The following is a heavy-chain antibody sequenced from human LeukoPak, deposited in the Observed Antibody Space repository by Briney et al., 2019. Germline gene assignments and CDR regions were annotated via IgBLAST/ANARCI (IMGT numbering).Heavy chain of an antibody. D-gene: IGHD1-26*01. Sequence: PGGSLRLSCAASGFNFSSYWMSWVRQAPGNGLEWVANIKQDGSEKYYVDSVKGRFTISRDNAKNSLYLQMNSLRAEDTAVYYCAREGGSYYFDYWGQGTLVTVSS. V-gene: IGHV3-7*01. J-gene: IGHJ4*02. CDR3: AREGGSYYFDY. CDR1: GFNFSSYW. CDR2: IKQDGSEK.